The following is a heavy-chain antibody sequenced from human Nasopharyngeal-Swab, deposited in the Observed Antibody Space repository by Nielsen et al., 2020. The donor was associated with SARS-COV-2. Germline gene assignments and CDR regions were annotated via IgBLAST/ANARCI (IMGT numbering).Heavy chain of an antibody. Sequence: SETLSLTCAVSGGSFSDYSWSWIRQSPGKGLECIGEINHSGITNYNPSLKSRVTISVDTSKNHLSLKLTSVTDADTAVYFCSSGRVVYGGYDPLTPRHYLNYWGQGTQVTVSS. D-gene: IGHD5-12*01. J-gene: IGHJ4*02. CDR2: INHSGIT. CDR3: SSGRVVYGGYDPLTPRHYLNY. CDR1: GGSFSDYS. V-gene: IGHV4-34*01.